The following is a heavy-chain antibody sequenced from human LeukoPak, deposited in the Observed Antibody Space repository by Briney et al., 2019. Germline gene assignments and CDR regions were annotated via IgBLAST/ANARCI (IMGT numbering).Heavy chain of an antibody. CDR2: IYHSGRT. J-gene: IGHJ4*02. V-gene: IGHV4-38-2*02. CDR1: GYSISSGYY. Sequence: SETLSLTCTVSGYSISSGYYWGWIRQPPGKGLEWIGNIYHSGRTYYNPSLKSRVTISVDTSKNQFSLKLSSVTAADTAVYYCARAGEDYYDSSGPKPFDYWGQGTLVTVSS. D-gene: IGHD3-22*01. CDR3: ARAGEDYYDSSGPKPFDY.